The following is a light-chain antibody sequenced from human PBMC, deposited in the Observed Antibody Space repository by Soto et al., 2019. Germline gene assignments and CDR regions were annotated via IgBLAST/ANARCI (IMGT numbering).Light chain of an antibody. V-gene: IGLV2-14*01. CDR2: EVN. CDR1: SSDIGKSKY. Sequence: QSALTQPASVSGSPGQPITFPCTGTSSDIGKSKYVSWFQQVPGEAPRLIIYEVNSRPSGIPDRFSGSKSGNSASLTISGLQPEDESTYYCASQTSPNMWIFGGGTKLTVL. J-gene: IGLJ2*01. CDR3: ASQTSPNMWI.